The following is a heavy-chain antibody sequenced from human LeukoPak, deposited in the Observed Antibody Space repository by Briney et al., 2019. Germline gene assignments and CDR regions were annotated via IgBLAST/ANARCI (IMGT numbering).Heavy chain of an antibody. CDR1: GYSFTSYW. CDR3: ARLEGITMVRGVIPRTHFDY. J-gene: IGHJ4*02. D-gene: IGHD3-10*01. V-gene: IGHV5-51*01. Sequence: GESLKISCKGSGYSFTSYWIGWVRQMPGKGLEWMGIIYPGDSDTRYSPSFQGQVTISADKSISTAYLQWGSLKASDTAMYYCARLEGITMVRGVIPRTHFDYWGQGTLVTVSS. CDR2: IYPGDSDT.